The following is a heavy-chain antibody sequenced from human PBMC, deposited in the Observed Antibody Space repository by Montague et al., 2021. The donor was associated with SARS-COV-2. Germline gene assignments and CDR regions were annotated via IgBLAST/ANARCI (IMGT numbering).Heavy chain of an antibody. CDR2: IASGGRST. V-gene: IGHV3-23*03. J-gene: IGHJ4*02. CDR1: GFTFNNYA. CDR3: AKDAVPVAGRYVDY. D-gene: IGHD6-19*01. Sequence: SLRLSCAASGFTFNNYAMNWVRQAPGKGLEWVSVIASGGRSTFYAASVXGWFTISRDNSKDTLYLQMYSLRPEDTAIYYCAKDAVPVAGRYVDYWGQGTLVTVSS.